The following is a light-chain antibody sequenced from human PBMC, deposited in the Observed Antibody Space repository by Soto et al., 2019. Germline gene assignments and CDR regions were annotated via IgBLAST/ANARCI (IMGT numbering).Light chain of an antibody. Sequence: QPVLTQSSSASASLGSSVKLTCTLSSGHSSYIIAWHQRQPGKAPRYLMKLEGSGSYNKGSGVPDRFSGSSSGADRYLTISNLQSEDEADYYCETWDSNTHAVFGGGTQLNVL. CDR1: SGHSSYI. J-gene: IGLJ7*01. CDR2: LEGSGSY. CDR3: ETWDSNTHAV. V-gene: IGLV4-60*03.